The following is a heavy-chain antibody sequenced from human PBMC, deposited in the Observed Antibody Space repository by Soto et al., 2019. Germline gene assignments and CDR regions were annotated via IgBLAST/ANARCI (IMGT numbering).Heavy chain of an antibody. CDR1: GGTFSSYA. CDR2: IIPIFGTA. CDR3: ASSLAVAHNQGWFDP. J-gene: IGHJ5*02. Sequence: QVQLVQSGAEVKKPGSSVKVSCKASGGTFSSYATSWVRQAPGQGLEWMGGIIPIFGTANYAQKFQCRVTITADESTSTAYMELSSLRSEHTAVYSCASSLAVAHNQGWFDPWGQGTLVTVSS. D-gene: IGHD6-19*01. V-gene: IGHV1-69*12.